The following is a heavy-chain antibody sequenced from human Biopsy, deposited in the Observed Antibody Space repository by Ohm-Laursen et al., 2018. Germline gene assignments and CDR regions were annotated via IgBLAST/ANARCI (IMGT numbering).Heavy chain of an antibody. CDR3: ARDRGYYSDRTVPGYFDL. J-gene: IGHJ2*01. CDR2: VYYTGST. Sequence: GTLSLTCTVSGDSISSYYWSWIRQPPGKGLEWIGYVYYTGSTDYNPSLQSRVAISVDTSKNHFSLRLRSVTPADTAIYYCARDRGYYSDRTVPGYFDLWGRGTLVTVSS. D-gene: IGHD3-22*01. CDR1: GDSISSYY. V-gene: IGHV4-59*01.